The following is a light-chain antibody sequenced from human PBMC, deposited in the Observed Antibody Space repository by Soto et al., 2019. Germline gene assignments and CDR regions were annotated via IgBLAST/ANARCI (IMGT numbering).Light chain of an antibody. CDR3: GTWDSSLSAGWGV. Sequence: QSVLTQPPSVSAAPGQKVTISCSGSSSDIGNNYVSWYQHLPGTAPKLLIYDNNKRPSGIPDRFSGSKSGTSATLGITGLQAGDEADYYCGTWDSSLSAGWGVFGGWTKLTVL. J-gene: IGLJ2*01. CDR2: DNN. V-gene: IGLV1-51*01. CDR1: SSDIGNNY.